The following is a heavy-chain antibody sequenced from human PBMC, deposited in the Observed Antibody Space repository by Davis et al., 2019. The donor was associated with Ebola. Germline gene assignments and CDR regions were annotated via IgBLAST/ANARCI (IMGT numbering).Heavy chain of an antibody. D-gene: IGHD7-27*01. Sequence: GESLKISCAASGFTFSSYAMSWVRQAPGKGLEWVSAISGSGGSTYYADSVKGRFTISRDNSKNTLYLQMNSLRDEDTAVYYCARDPWGPWGQGTLVTVSS. CDR1: GFTFSSYA. CDR3: ARDPWGP. V-gene: IGHV3-23*01. J-gene: IGHJ5*02. CDR2: ISGSGGST.